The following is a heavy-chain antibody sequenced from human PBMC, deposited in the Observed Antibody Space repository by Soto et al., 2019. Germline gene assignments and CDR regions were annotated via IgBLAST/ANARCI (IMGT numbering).Heavy chain of an antibody. Sequence: GGSLRLSCSASGFTFSNYAMHWVRQAPGKGLEYVSAISSNGGKTYYADSVKGRFTISRDNSKNTLYLQMSSLRTEDTAVYYCVKAVVSGYYYVPFDYWGQRTLVPVSS. V-gene: IGHV3-64D*06. CDR2: ISSNGGKT. J-gene: IGHJ4*02. CDR1: GFTFSNYA. CDR3: VKAVVSGYYYVPFDY. D-gene: IGHD6-25*01.